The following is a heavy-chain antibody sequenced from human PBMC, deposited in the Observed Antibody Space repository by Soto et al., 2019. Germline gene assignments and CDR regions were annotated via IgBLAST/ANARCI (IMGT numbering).Heavy chain of an antibody. V-gene: IGHV4-30-4*01. J-gene: IGHJ6*02. CDR3: ARVGQQLVRGAYYYGMDV. CDR1: GGSISSGDYY. CDR2: IYYSGST. D-gene: IGHD6-13*01. Sequence: PSETLSLTCTVSGGSISSGDYYWSWIRQPPGKGLEWIGYIYYSGSTYYNPSLKSRVTISVDTSKNQFSLKLSSVTAADTAVYYCARVGQQLVRGAYYYGMDVWGQGTTVTVSS.